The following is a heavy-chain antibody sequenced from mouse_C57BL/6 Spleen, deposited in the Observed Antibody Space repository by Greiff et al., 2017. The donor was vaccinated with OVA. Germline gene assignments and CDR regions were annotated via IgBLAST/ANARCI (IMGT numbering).Heavy chain of an antibody. D-gene: IGHD1-1*01. CDR1: GFTFSSYA. CDR2: ISDGGSYT. J-gene: IGHJ2*01. Sequence: EVQLVESGGGLVKPGGSLKLSCAASGFTFSSYAMSWVRQTPEKRLEWVATISDGGSYTYYPDNVKGRFTISRDNAKNNLYLQMSHLKSEDTAMYYCARDRGSSFWYFDYWGQGTTLTVSS. V-gene: IGHV5-4*01. CDR3: ARDRGSSFWYFDY.